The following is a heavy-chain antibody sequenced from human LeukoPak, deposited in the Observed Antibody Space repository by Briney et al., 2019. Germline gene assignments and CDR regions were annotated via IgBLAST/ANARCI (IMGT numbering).Heavy chain of an antibody. J-gene: IGHJ3*02. D-gene: IGHD6-13*01. CDR2: MNPNSGNT. Sequence: ASVKVSCKASGYTFTSYDINWVRQATGQGLEWMGWMNPNSGNTGYAQKFQGRVTMARNTSISTAYMELSSLRSEDTAVYYCARGVSSSWYHDAFDIWGQGTMVTVSS. CDR1: GYTFTSYD. CDR3: ARGVSSSWYHDAFDI. V-gene: IGHV1-8*01.